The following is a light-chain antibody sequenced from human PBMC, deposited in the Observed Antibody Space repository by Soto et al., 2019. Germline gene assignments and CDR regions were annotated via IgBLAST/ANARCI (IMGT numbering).Light chain of an antibody. J-gene: IGKJ5*01. CDR3: HQYNKWPPIT. CDR2: DAS. CDR1: QSVRSD. Sequence: EIVMTQSPATLSVSPGERATLSCRASQSVRSDLAWYQQKPGQSPRLLIFDASTRATGIPARFSGSGSGTEFTLTISNLQSEDFAVYYCHQYNKWPPITFGQGTRLEIK. V-gene: IGKV3-15*01.